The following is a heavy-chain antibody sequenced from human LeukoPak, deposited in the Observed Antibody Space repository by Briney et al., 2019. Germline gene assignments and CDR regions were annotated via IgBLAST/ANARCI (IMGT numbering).Heavy chain of an antibody. D-gene: IGHD3-3*01. Sequence: ASVKVSCKASGYIFTNYYMHWVRQAPGQGLEWMGIINPSGINTNYAQNFQGRVTMTRDMSTNTIYMELSSLRSEDTAVYYCARGPHIRTYDRDNWFDPWGQGTLVTVSS. CDR1: GYIFTNYY. V-gene: IGHV1-46*01. J-gene: IGHJ5*02. CDR2: INPSGINT. CDR3: ARGPHIRTYDRDNWFDP.